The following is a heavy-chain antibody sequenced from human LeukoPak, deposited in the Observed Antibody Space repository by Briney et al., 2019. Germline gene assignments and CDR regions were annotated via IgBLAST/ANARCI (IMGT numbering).Heavy chain of an antibody. Sequence: PGGSLRLSCAASGFTFSSYSLNWVRQAPGKGLEWVSSISSSSSYIYYADSVKGRFTISRDNAKNSLYLQMNSLRAEDTAVYYCAAYYTYYDGSGSPEDYWGQGTLVTVSS. V-gene: IGHV3-21*01. J-gene: IGHJ4*02. D-gene: IGHD3-10*01. CDR1: GFTFSSYS. CDR3: AAYYTYYDGSGSPEDY. CDR2: ISSSSSYI.